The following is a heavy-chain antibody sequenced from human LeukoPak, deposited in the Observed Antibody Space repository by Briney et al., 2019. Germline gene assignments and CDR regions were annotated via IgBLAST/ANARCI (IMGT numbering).Heavy chain of an antibody. CDR2: IYYSGST. V-gene: IGHV4-31*03. D-gene: IGHD2-21*02. J-gene: IGHJ4*02. CDR3: ASITLRLTPIDY. CDR1: GGSISSGGYY. Sequence: SETLSLTCTVSGGSISSGGYYWSWIRQHPGKGLEWIGYIYYSGSTYYNPSLKSRVTISVDTSKNQFSLKLSSVTAADTAVYYCASITLRLTPIDYWGQGTLVTVSS.